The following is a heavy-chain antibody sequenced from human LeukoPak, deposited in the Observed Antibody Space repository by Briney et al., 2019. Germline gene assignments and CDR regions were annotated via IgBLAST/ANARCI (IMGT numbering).Heavy chain of an antibody. CDR1: GGSVFSGSHY. J-gene: IGHJ6*02. CDR3: ARVEYQLLGRYYYYGLDV. CDR2: ISHTGST. V-gene: IGHV4-61*01. D-gene: IGHD2-2*01. Sequence: SETLSLTCTVSGGSVFSGSHYWSWIRQPPGKGLEWIGYISHTGSTNYNPSLKSRVTMLIDTCKNQFSLKLSSVTAADTAMYYCARVEYQLLGRYYYYGLDVWGQGTTVTVSS.